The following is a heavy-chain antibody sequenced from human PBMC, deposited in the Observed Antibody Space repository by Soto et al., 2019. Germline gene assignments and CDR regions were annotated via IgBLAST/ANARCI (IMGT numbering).Heavy chain of an antibody. CDR2: ISGSGTGT. D-gene: IGHD5-18*01. CDR1: GITFNDYA. Sequence: GGSLRLSCAASGITFNDYALNWVRQAPGKGLEWVSGISGSGTGTYYADSVKGRFTISRDNSKSTVYLHMNSLRADDTAIYYCAKEGGGGAAMVTSYFDYWGQGTLVTVSS. V-gene: IGHV3-23*01. J-gene: IGHJ4*02. CDR3: AKEGGGGAAMVTSYFDY.